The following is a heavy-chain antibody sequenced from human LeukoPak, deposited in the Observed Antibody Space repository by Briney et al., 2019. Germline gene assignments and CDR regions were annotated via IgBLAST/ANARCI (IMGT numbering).Heavy chain of an antibody. CDR3: AKGSYYDSSGSFYFVY. J-gene: IGHJ4*02. V-gene: IGHV3-23*01. CDR2: ISGSGDNT. D-gene: IGHD3-22*01. CDR1: GFTFSSYA. Sequence: GGSLRLSCAASGFTFSSYAMSWVRQAPGKGLEWVSGISGSGDNTYYADSVKGRFTISRDNSKNTLYVQVNSLGTEDTAAYYCAKGSYYDSSGSFYFVYWAREPWSPSPQ.